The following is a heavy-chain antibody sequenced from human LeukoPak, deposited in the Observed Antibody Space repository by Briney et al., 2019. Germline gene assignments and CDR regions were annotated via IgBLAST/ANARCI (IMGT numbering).Heavy chain of an antibody. V-gene: IGHV4-39*01. Sequence: SETLSLNCTVSGGSISSSSYYWGWIRQPPGKGLEWIGSIYYSGSTYYNASHKTRLTISVDTSKTPFSLKLSSVTAAHTAVYDGARHPPITIFGVVTYWYFDLWGHGTLVAVSS. CDR2: IYYSGST. D-gene: IGHD3-3*01. CDR3: ARHPPITIFGVVTYWYFDL. CDR1: GGSISSSSYY. J-gene: IGHJ2*01.